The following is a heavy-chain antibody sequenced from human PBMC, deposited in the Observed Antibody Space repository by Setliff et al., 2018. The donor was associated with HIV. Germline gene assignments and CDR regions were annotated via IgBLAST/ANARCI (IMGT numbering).Heavy chain of an antibody. J-gene: IGHJ4*02. CDR3: TRRRRAPGIEDLEAY. D-gene: IGHD1-26*01. Sequence: GESLKISCQASGYSFTNYRIGWVRQMPGKGLEWIGVIHPGDFVTRYGPSLQGQVFISADRSITTAYLQWDSLKASDTAMYYCTRRRRAPGIEDLEAYWGQGTQVTVSS. V-gene: IGHV5-51*01. CDR2: IHPGDFVT. CDR1: GYSFTNYR.